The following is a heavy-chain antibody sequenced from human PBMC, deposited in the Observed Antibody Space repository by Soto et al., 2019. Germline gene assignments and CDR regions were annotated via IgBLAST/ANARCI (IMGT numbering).Heavy chain of an antibody. V-gene: IGHV3-7*04. CDR2: IKPDGSEK. J-gene: IGHJ3*02. D-gene: IGHD3-22*01. Sequence: GGSLRLSCAASGFTFSSHWMSWVRQTPGKGLEWVANIKPDGSEKWYVDSVKGRFTISRDNAKNSLYLQMNSLRAEDTAVYYWARGDYYDSSGPFSDAFDIWGQGTMVTVSS. CDR3: ARGDYYDSSGPFSDAFDI. CDR1: GFTFSSHW.